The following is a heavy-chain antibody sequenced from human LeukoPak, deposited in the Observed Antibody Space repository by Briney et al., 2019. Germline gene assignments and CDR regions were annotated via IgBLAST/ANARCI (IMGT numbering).Heavy chain of an antibody. Sequence: PGGSLRLSCAASGFTFSSFYMTWVRQPPGKGLEWVSTISGSGGSTYYASSVKGPFTTSRDNSKNTVYLQMDTLRAEDTAAYYCAKRQIGNFDYWGQGTLVTVSS. V-gene: IGHV3-23*01. J-gene: IGHJ4*02. CDR3: AKRQIGNFDY. CDR1: GFTFSSFY. CDR2: ISGSGGST. D-gene: IGHD2-15*01.